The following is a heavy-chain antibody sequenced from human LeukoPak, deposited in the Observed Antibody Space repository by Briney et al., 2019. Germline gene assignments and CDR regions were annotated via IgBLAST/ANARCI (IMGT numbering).Heavy chain of an antibody. D-gene: IGHD4/OR15-4a*01. Sequence: SETLSLTCTVSGGSISSYYWSWIRQPPGKGLEWIGYIYYSGSTNYNPSLKSRVTISVDTSKNQFSLKLSSVTAAHTAVYYCARPYSLYYDATYAFDIWGQGTMVTVSS. V-gene: IGHV4-59*12. CDR1: GGSISSYY. CDR3: ARPYSLYYDATYAFDI. CDR2: IYYSGST. J-gene: IGHJ3*02.